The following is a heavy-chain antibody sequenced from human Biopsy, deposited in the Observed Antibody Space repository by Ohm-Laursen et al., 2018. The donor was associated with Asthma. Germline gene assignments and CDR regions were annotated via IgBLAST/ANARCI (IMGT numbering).Heavy chain of an antibody. CDR1: GFTFSSYA. D-gene: IGHD2-15*01. CDR3: AKAREDIIVVVAVSDS. CDR2: ISGSGGST. V-gene: IGHV3-23*01. Sequence: GSLRLSCAASGFTFSSYAMSWVRQPPGKGLEWVSAISGSGGSTYYADSVKGRFTISRVNSKNTLHLQMNSLRAEDTAVYYCAKAREDIIVVVAVSDSWGQGTLVTVSS. J-gene: IGHJ4*02.